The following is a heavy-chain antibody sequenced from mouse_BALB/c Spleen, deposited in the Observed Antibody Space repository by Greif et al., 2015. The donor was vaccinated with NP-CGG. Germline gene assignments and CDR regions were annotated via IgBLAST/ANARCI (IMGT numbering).Heavy chain of an antibody. Sequence: QVQLKESGAELVKPGASVKLSCKASGYTFTSYYMYWVKQRPGQGLEWIGEINPSNGGTNFNEKFKSKATLTVDKSSSTAYMQLSSLTSEDSAVYYCTRFYYGSSCYAMDYWGQGTSVTVSS. D-gene: IGHD1-1*01. CDR3: TRFYYGSSCYAMDY. CDR2: INPSNGGT. CDR1: GYTFTSYY. V-gene: IGHV1S81*02. J-gene: IGHJ4*01.